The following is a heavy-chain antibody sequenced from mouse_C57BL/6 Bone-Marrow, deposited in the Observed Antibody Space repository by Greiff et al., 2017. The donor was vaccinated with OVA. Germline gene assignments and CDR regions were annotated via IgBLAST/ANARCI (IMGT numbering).Heavy chain of an antibody. J-gene: IGHJ2*01. CDR2: IDPSDSYT. V-gene: IGHV1-69*01. CDR3: ARTTGKYYFDY. Sequence: VQLQQPGAELVMPGASVKLSCKASGYTFTSYWMHWVKQRPGQGLEWIGEIDPSDSYTNYNQKFKGKSTLTVDKSSSTAYMQLSSLTSEDSAVYYCARTTGKYYFDYWGQGTTLTVSS. D-gene: IGHD1-1*01. CDR1: GYTFTSYW.